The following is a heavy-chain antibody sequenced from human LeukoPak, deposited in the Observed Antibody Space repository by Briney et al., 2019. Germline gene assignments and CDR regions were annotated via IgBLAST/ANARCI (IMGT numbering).Heavy chain of an antibody. V-gene: IGHV3-7*01. D-gene: IGHD3-10*02. Sequence: GGSLRLSCEVSGFTFSNYWMMWVSQAPGKGLEWVASIDEDGSETNYVDSVTGRFTVSRDNAKSSLYLQMNSLRAEDTAVYYCAELGITMIGGVWGKGTTVTISS. CDR2: IDEDGSET. CDR1: GFTFSNYW. J-gene: IGHJ6*04. CDR3: AELGITMIGGV.